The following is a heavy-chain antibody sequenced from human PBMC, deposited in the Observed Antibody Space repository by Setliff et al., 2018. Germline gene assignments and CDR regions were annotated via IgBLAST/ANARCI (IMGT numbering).Heavy chain of an antibody. J-gene: IGHJ3*02. V-gene: IGHV3-7*03. Sequence: PGGSLRLSCAASGFTFSAFWVSWVRQAPGKGLEWVANIKQDGSDKYYVDSVKGRFTISRDNAKNSLYLQMNSLRAEDTAVYYCTYYYDPKGAFDIWGRGTMVTVSS. CDR2: IKQDGSDK. CDR3: TYYYDPKGAFDI. D-gene: IGHD3-22*01. CDR1: GFTFSAFW.